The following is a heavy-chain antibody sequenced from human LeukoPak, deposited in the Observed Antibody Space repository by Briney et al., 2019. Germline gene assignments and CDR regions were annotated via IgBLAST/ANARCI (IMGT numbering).Heavy chain of an antibody. J-gene: IGHJ4*02. D-gene: IGHD3-16*01. CDR2: IYYSGST. V-gene: IGHV4-61*01. Sequence: SETLSLTCTVSGGSVSSGSYYWSWVRQPPGKGLEWIGYIYYSGSTNYNPSLKSRVTISVDTSKNQFSLRLSSVTAADTAVYYCARHPRGGPYFDYWGQGTLATVSS. CDR3: ARHPRGGPYFDY. CDR1: GGSVSSGSYY.